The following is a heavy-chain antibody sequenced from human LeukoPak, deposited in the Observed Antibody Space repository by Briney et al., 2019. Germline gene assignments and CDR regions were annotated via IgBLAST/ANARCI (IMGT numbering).Heavy chain of an antibody. J-gene: IGHJ4*02. D-gene: IGHD4-17*01. CDR1: GVSFSTYY. CDR3: ARQLYGSDY. V-gene: IGHV4-34*01. CDR2: VNHSGYT. Sequence: PSETLSLTCDVSGVSFSTYYWSWIRQSPGKGLEWIGEVNHSGYTNYSPSLKGRVTISVDPSKNQFSLKLSSVTAADTAVYYCARQLYGSDYWGQGTLVTVSS.